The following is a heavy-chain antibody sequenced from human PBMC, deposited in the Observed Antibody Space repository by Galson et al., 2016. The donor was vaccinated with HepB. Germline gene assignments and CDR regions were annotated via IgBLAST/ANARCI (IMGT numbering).Heavy chain of an antibody. Sequence: SLRLSCAGSGFSFSDHYMDWVRQAPGKGLEWVGRIRNKRNNYITEYAASVIGRFTIPRDDSRNSVDLQMNTLKTEETAVYYCARMANGADSDWGQGTLVTVSS. D-gene: IGHD2-8*01. J-gene: IGHJ4*02. V-gene: IGHV3-72*01. CDR3: ARMANGADSD. CDR1: GFSFSDHY. CDR2: IRNKRNNYIT.